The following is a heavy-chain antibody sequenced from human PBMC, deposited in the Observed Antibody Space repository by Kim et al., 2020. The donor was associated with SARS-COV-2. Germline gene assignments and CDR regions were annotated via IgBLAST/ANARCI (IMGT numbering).Heavy chain of an antibody. D-gene: IGHD6-13*01. Sequence: PSLKRRVDISGDTAKNPFSLKLSSVTAADTAVYYCARDKGVYSSPPFDYWGQGTLVTVSS. J-gene: IGHJ4*02. CDR3: ARDKGVYSSPPFDY. V-gene: IGHV4-34*01.